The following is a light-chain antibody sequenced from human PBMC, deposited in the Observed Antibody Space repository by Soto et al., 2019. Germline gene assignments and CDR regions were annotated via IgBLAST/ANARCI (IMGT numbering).Light chain of an antibody. CDR1: QSVSSSY. J-gene: IGKJ2*01. CDR3: QQYDSSPSYT. Sequence: EIVLTQSPGTLSLSPGERATLSCRASQSVSSSYLAWYQQKPGPAPRLLIYGASSRATGIPARFGGSGSGTDFTLTISRLEPEDLAVYYCQQYDSSPSYTFGQGTKLEIK. V-gene: IGKV3-20*01. CDR2: GAS.